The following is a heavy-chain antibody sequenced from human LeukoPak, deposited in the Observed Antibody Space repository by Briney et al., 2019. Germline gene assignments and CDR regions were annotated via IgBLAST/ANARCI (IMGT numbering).Heavy chain of an antibody. V-gene: IGHV3-23*01. CDR3: ASVVRPGYFFYYGLGV. CDR2: ISSNGDNI. Sequence: GGSLRLSCAASGFTFSSYAMNWVRQAPGKGLEWVSAISSNGDNIYYADSVKGRFTISRDNSKNTLYLQINSLRAEDTALYFCASVVRPGYFFYYGLGVWGRGATATVSS. J-gene: IGHJ6*02. CDR1: GFTFSSYA.